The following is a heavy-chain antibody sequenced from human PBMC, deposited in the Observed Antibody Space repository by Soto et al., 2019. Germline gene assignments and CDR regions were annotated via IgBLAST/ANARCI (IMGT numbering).Heavy chain of an antibody. CDR1: GGSINSSSYF. J-gene: IGHJ5*02. CDR2: IYYSGST. CDR3: ARHYSSGSRNWFDP. D-gene: IGHD6-19*01. Sequence: LSLTCSVSGGSINSSSYFWGWVRQPPGKGLEWIGSIYYSGSTYYNPSLRSRVTISVDMSKNQFSLKLSSVTAADTAVFYCARHYSSGSRNWFDPWGQGTLVTVSS. V-gene: IGHV4-39*01.